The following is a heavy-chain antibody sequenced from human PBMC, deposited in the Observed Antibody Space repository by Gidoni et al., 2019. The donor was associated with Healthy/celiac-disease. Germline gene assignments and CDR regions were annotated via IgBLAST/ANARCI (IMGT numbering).Heavy chain of an antibody. J-gene: IGHJ5*02. CDR2: ISYDGSNK. V-gene: IGHV3-30*18. D-gene: IGHD1-7*01. Sequence: QVQLVESGGGVVPPGRSLRLSCPASGFTFSSYGMHWVRQAPGKGLEWVAVISYDGSNKYYADSVKGRFTISRDNSKNTLYLQMNSLRAEDTAVYYCAKDLLELRIDGWFDPWGQGTLVTVSS. CDR1: GFTFSSYG. CDR3: AKDLLELRIDGWFDP.